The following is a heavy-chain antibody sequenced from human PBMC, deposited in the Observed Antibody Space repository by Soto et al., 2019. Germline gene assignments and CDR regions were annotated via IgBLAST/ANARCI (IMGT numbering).Heavy chain of an antibody. CDR2: IYYSGST. CDR3: ARDGAAAGTIGGFDP. D-gene: IGHD6-13*01. Sequence: SEPLSLTCTVSGGSISSGGYYWSWIRQHPGKGLEWIGYIYYSGSTYYNPSLKSRVTISVDTSKSQFSLKLSSVTAADTAVYYCARDGAAAGTIGGFDPWGQVTLVTVSS. V-gene: IGHV4-31*03. J-gene: IGHJ5*02. CDR1: GGSISSGGYY.